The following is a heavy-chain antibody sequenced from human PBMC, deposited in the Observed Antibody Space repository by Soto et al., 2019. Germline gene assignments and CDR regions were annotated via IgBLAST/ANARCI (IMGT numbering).Heavy chain of an antibody. J-gene: IGHJ6*02. CDR1: GGSFSGYY. Sequence: QVQLQQWGAGLLKPSGTLSLTCAVYGGSFSGYYWSWIRQPPGKGLEWIGEINHGGVTNYKPSLTRRVPTSLATSKNQFSPQLKSVTAADTSLYYCARFSGSYYYAMDVWGQGSTVTVSS. CDR3: ARFSGSYYYAMDV. CDR2: INHGGVT. D-gene: IGHD6-19*01. V-gene: IGHV4-34*01.